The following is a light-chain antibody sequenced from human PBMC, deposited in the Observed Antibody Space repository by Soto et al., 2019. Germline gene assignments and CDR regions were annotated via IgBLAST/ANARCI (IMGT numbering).Light chain of an antibody. CDR3: TSYTRSSSL. CDR2: EVS. V-gene: IGLV2-14*01. J-gene: IGLJ1*01. CDR1: NSDVGGYNY. Sequence: QSVLTQPASVSGSPGQSITISCTGTNSDVGGYNYVSWYQQHPGKAPKLMIYEVSNRPSGVSNRFSGSKSGNTASLTISGLQAEDDADYYCTSYTRSSSLFGTGTKLTVL.